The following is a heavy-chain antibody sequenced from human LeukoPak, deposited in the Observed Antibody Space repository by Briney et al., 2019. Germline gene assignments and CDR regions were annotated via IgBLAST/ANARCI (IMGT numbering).Heavy chain of an antibody. D-gene: IGHD3-22*01. CDR3: ARMDYYDSSGTDAFDI. CDR2: IYHSGST. V-gene: IGHV4-4*02. Sequence: SETLSLTCAVSGGSISSSNWWSWVRQPPGKGLEWIGEIYHSGSTYYNPSLKSRVTISVDRSKNQFSLKLSSVTAADTAVYYCARMDYYDSSGTDAFDIWGQGTMVTVSS. CDR1: GGSISSSNW. J-gene: IGHJ3*02.